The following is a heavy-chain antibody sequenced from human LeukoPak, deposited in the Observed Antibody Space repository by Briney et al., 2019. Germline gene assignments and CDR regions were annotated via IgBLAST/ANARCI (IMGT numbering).Heavy chain of an antibody. V-gene: IGHV3-23*01. CDR1: GFTFSSYA. CDR2: ISGSGGGA. CDR3: ANWPDAFDI. J-gene: IGHJ3*02. Sequence: AGGSLRLSCAASGFTFSSYAMSWVRQAPGKGLEWVSAISGSGGGAYYADSVKGRFTISRDNSKNTLYLQMNSLRAEDTAVYYCANWPDAFDIWGQGTMVTVSS.